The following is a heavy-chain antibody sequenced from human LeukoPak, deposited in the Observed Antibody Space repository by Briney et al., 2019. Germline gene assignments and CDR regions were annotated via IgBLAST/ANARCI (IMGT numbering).Heavy chain of an antibody. CDR2: ISWNSGSI. Sequence: GRSLRLSCAASGFTFSSYGMHWVRQAPGKGLEWVSGISWNSGSIGYADSVKGRFTISRDNAKNSLYLQMNSLRAEDTALYYCAKGGVVVVAALDYWGQGTLVTVSS. J-gene: IGHJ4*02. D-gene: IGHD2-15*01. V-gene: IGHV3-9*01. CDR3: AKGGVVVVAALDY. CDR1: GFTFSSYG.